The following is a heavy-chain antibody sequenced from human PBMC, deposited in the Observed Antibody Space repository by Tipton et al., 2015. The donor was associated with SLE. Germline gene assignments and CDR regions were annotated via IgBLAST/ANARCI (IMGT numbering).Heavy chain of an antibody. D-gene: IGHD6-13*01. CDR1: GYSISSGYY. CDR2: IYHSGST. J-gene: IGHJ6*03. Sequence: TLSLTCTVSGYSISSGYYWGWIRQPPGKGLEWIGSIYHSGSTYYNPSLKSRVTISVGTSKNQFSLKLSSVTAADTAVYYCARGLAAAGTGHYYYYYMDVWGKGTTVTVSS. CDR3: ARGLAAAGTGHYYYYYMDV. V-gene: IGHV4-38-2*02.